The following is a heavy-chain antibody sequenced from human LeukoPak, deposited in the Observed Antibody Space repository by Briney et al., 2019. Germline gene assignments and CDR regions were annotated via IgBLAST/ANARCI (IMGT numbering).Heavy chain of an antibody. Sequence: GASVKVSCKASGYTFTGYYMHWVRQAPGQGLEWMGWINPNSGGTNYAQKFQGRVTMTRDTSISTAYMELSRLRSDDTAVYYCALEPRGQYYYYYMDVWGKGTTVTVSS. V-gene: IGHV1-2*02. D-gene: IGHD1-1*01. CDR2: INPNSGGT. CDR1: GYTFTGYY. CDR3: ALEPRGQYYYYYMDV. J-gene: IGHJ6*03.